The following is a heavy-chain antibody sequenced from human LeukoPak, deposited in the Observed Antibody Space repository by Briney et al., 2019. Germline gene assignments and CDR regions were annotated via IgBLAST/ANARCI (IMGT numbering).Heavy chain of an antibody. V-gene: IGHV3-33*06. D-gene: IGHD3-3*01. J-gene: IGHJ6*03. CDR1: GFTFSSYG. CDR2: IWYDGSNK. Sequence: PGRSLRLSCAASGFTFSSYGMHWVRQAPGKGLEWVAVIWYDGSNKYYADSVKGRFTISRDNSKNTLYLQMNSLRAEDTAVYYCAKAGYHTIFGVVAPYYYYYMDVWGKGTTVTVSS. CDR3: AKAGYHTIFGVVAPYYYYYMDV.